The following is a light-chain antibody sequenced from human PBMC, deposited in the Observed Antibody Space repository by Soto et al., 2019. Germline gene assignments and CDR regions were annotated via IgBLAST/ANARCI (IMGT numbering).Light chain of an antibody. Sequence: ETVMTQSAATLSVSPGERATLSCRASQSVGSNLVWYQQKPGQAPRLLIYGASTRVTGIPARFSGSGSGTEFTLTISSLQSEDVAIYYCQQYKNWPRTFGQGTKVEIK. CDR2: GAS. CDR1: QSVGSN. J-gene: IGKJ1*01. CDR3: QQYKNWPRT. V-gene: IGKV3-15*01.